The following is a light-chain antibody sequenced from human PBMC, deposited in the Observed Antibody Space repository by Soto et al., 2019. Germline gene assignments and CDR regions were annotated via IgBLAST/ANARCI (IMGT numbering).Light chain of an antibody. Sequence: DIPLTQSPSTLSASVGDRVTITCRASQSINSWLAWYQQKPGKDPKLLVYKASSLESGVPSRFSGSGSGTEFTLTISTLQPDDFATYYCQQYEAYPLTFGGGTKVEI. J-gene: IGKJ4*01. V-gene: IGKV1-5*03. CDR2: KAS. CDR1: QSINSW. CDR3: QQYEAYPLT.